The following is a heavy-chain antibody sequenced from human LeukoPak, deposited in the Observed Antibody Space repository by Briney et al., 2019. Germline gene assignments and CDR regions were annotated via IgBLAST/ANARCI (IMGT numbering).Heavy chain of an antibody. CDR2: ISYDGSNK. D-gene: IGHD2-2*01. CDR1: GFTFSSYA. Sequence: GGSLRLSRAASGFTFSSYAMHWVRQAPGKGLEWVAVISYDGSNKYYADSVKGRFTISRDNSKNTLYLQMNSLRAEDTAVYYCAREWVSSTSSYYFDYWGQGTLVTVSS. CDR3: AREWVSSTSSYYFDY. J-gene: IGHJ4*02. V-gene: IGHV3-30*04.